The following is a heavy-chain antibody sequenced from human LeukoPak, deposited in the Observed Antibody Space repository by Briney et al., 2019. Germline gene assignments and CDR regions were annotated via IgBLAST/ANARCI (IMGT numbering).Heavy chain of an antibody. D-gene: IGHD2-2*02. J-gene: IGHJ4*02. Sequence: SETLSLTCTVSGGSISSSNYYWGWIRQPPGKGLEWIGSIYYSGSTYYNPSLKSRVTISVDTSKNQFSLKLNSLTAADTAVYYCARSRKNDCTSTSCYTDYWGQGALVTVSS. V-gene: IGHV4-39*01. CDR2: IYYSGST. CDR1: GGSISSSNYY. CDR3: ARSRKNDCTSTSCYTDY.